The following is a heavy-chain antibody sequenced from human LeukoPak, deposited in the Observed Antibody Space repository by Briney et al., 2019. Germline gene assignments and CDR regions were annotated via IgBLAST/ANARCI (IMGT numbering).Heavy chain of an antibody. D-gene: IGHD2-8*01. CDR1: GFTFDDYG. V-gene: IGHV3-20*04. CDR3: ATLLYPAYYYGMDV. J-gene: IGHJ6*02. Sequence: PGGSLRLSCAASGFTFDDYGMSWVRQAPGKGLEWVSGINWNGGSTGYADSVKGRFTISRDNAKNSLYLQMNSLRAEDTALYYCATLLYPAYYYGMDVWGQGTTVTASS. CDR2: INWNGGST.